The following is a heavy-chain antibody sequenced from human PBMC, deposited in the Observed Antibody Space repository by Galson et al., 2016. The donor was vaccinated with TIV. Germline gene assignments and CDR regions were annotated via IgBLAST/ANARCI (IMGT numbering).Heavy chain of an antibody. D-gene: IGHD4-17*01. CDR3: ARRGEESSTGFFDL. CDR2: FYWDGEE. Sequence: PALVKPTQTLTLTCTFSGFSLYTRGVGVGWIRQPPGKALEWLALFYWDGEERYSPSLRGRVTISTDTSGNEVVLKMTNMDPVDTGTYFCARRGEESSTGFFDLWGQGSLVTVSS. J-gene: IGHJ4*02. V-gene: IGHV2-5*02. CDR1: GFSLYTRGVG.